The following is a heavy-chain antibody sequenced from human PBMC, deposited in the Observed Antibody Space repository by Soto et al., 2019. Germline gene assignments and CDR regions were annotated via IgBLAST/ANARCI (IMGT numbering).Heavy chain of an antibody. V-gene: IGHV6-1*01. CDR3: ARGIFQWLVTETTYYYYMDV. CDR2: TYYRSKWYN. D-gene: IGHD6-19*01. CDR1: GDSVSSNSAA. Sequence: QSQTLSLTCAISGDSVSSNSAAWNWIRQSPSRGLEWLGRTYYRSKWYNDYAVSVKSRITINPDTSKNQFSLQLNSVTPEDTAVYYCARGIFQWLVTETTYYYYMDVWGKGTTVTVSS. J-gene: IGHJ6*03.